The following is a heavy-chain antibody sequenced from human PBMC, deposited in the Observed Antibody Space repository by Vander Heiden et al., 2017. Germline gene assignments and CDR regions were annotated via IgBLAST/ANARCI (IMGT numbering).Heavy chain of an antibody. V-gene: IGHV5-51*01. Sequence: EVQLVQSGAEVKKPGESLKISCKGSGYSFTSYWIGWVRQMPGKGLEWMGIIYPGYSDTRYSPSFQGQVTILADKFISTAYLQWNSLKASDTAMYYCARRGSGSARFLDPWGQGTLVTVSS. J-gene: IGHJ5*02. CDR2: IYPGYSDT. CDR3: ARRGSGSARFLDP. CDR1: GYSFTSYW. D-gene: IGHD3-10*01.